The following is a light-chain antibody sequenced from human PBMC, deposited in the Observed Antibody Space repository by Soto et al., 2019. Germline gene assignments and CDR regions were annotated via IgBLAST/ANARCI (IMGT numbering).Light chain of an antibody. V-gene: IGKV3-20*01. Sequence: ESVLTQSPATLSLSPGERATLSCRASQSVSNSFFAWYQQKPGQAPRLLIYGVSSRATGIPDRFSGSGSGTNFTLTISRLEPEDFVVYYCQLYSSFSHTCGQRTNLDVK. CDR2: GVS. CDR1: QSVSNSF. J-gene: IGKJ2*01. CDR3: QLYSSFSHT.